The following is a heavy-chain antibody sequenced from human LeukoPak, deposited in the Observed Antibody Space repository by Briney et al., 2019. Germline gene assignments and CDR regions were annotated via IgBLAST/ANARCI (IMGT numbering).Heavy chain of an antibody. V-gene: IGHV4-59*10. J-gene: IGHJ5*02. CDR2: IYTSGST. CDR1: GGSFSGYY. CDR3: ARAVAAGTSGWFDP. Sequence: PSETLSLTCAVYGGSFSGYYWSWIRQPPGKGLEWIGRIYTSGSTNYNPSLKSRVTMSVDTSKNQFSLKLGSVTAADTAVYYCARAVAAGTSGWFDPWGQGTLVTVSS. D-gene: IGHD6-13*01.